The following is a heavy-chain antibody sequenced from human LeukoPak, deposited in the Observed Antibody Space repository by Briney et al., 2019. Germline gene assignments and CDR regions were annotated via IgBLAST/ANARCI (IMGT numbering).Heavy chain of an antibody. J-gene: IGHJ4*02. V-gene: IGHV4-39*01. CDR3: ARLEGLWSGYRIDY. CDR2: IYYSGST. Sequence: PSDTLSLTCAVSGGSLSNSSYYWGWIRPPPGKGLEWIGSIYYSGSTYYSPSLKPRVTISVDTSKNQFSLKLSSVTAADTAVYYCARLEGLWSGYRIDYCGQGTLVTVSS. CDR1: GGSLSNSSYY. D-gene: IGHD3-3*01.